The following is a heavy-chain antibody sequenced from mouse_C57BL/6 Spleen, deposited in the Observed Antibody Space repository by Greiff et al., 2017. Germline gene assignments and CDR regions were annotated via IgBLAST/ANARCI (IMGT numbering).Heavy chain of an antibody. Sequence: VQLQQSGAELVKPGASVKLSCKASGYTFTEYTIHWVKQRSGQGLEWIGWLYPGSGSIKYNEKFKDKATLTADKSSSTVYMELSRLTSEDSAVYFCARHEDLGSDYRYAMDYWGQGTSVTVSS. CDR2: LYPGSGSI. CDR1: GYTFTEYT. CDR3: ARHEDLGSDYRYAMDY. V-gene: IGHV1-62-2*01. D-gene: IGHD2-13*01. J-gene: IGHJ4*01.